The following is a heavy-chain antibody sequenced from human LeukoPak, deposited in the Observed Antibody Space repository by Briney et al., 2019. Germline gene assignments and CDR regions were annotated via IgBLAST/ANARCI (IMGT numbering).Heavy chain of an antibody. Sequence: SETLSLTCTVSGGSISNNYWSWLRQPPGRGLEWIGYIYYTGSTNYNPSLKSRVTISVDTSKNQFSLKVSSVTAADTAVYYCARGAGWYAYWGQGSLVTVSS. CDR1: GGSISNNY. J-gene: IGHJ4*02. D-gene: IGHD6-19*01. V-gene: IGHV4-59*01. CDR2: IYYTGST. CDR3: ARGAGWYAY.